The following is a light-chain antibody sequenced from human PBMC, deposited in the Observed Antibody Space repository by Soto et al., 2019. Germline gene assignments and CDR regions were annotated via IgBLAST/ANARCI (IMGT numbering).Light chain of an antibody. J-gene: IGLJ1*01. CDR3: SSYTSSSKV. Sequence: ALTQPASVSGSPGQSITISCTGTSSDVGGYNYVSWYQQHPGKAPKLMIYDVSNRPSGVSNRFSGSKSGNTASLTISGLQAEDEADYYCSSYTSSSKVFGTGTKVTVL. CDR1: SSDVGGYNY. CDR2: DVS. V-gene: IGLV2-14*01.